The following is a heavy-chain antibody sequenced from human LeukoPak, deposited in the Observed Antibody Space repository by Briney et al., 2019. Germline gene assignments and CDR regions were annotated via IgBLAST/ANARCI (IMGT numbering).Heavy chain of an antibody. CDR3: ARGLEPGIALGMDV. V-gene: IGHV3-48*04. CDR1: GFTFSSYN. Sequence: GGSLRLSCAASGFTFSSYNMNWVRQAPGKGLGWVSYISSSSSTIYYADSVKGRFTISRDNAKNTLYLQMNSLRAEDTAVYYCARGLEPGIALGMDVWGQGTTVTVSS. D-gene: IGHD6-13*01. J-gene: IGHJ6*02. CDR2: ISSSSSTI.